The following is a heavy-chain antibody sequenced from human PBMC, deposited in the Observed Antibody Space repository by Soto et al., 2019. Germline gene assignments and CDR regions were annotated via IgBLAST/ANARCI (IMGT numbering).Heavy chain of an antibody. V-gene: IGHV1-69*06. CDR1: GGTFSSYA. D-gene: IGHD6-13*01. J-gene: IGHJ6*02. CDR2: IIPIFGTA. Sequence: ASVKVSCKASGGTFSSYAISWVGQAPGKGLEWMGGIIPIFGTANYAQKFQGRVTITADKPTSTAYMELSSLRSEDTAVYYCARDLAAAAGGMDVWGQGTTGTVS. CDR3: ARDLAAAAGGMDV.